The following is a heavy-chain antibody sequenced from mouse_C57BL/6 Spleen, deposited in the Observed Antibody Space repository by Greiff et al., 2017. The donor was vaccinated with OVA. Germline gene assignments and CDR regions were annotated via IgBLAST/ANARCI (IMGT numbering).Heavy chain of an antibody. D-gene: IGHD2-4*01. CDR1: GYTFTSYW. CDR3: ASGDDYGDAMDY. Sequence: VQLQQPGAELVMPGASVKLSCKASGYTFTSYWMHWVKQRPGQGLEWIGEIDPSASYTNYNQKFKGKSTLTVDKSSSTAYMQLSSLTSEDSAVYYCASGDDYGDAMDYWGQGTSVTVSS. V-gene: IGHV1-69*01. CDR2: IDPSASYT. J-gene: IGHJ4*01.